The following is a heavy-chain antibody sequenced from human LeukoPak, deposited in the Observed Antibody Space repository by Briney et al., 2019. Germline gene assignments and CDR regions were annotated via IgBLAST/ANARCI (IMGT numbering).Heavy chain of an antibody. Sequence: GGSLRLSCAASGFTFSRYGMHWVRQAPGKGLEWVAVISYDGSNKYYADSVKGRFTISRDNSKNTLYLQMNSLRAEDTAVYYCAKDDSSTQPDYWGQGTLVTVSS. CDR2: ISYDGSNK. CDR3: AKDDSSTQPDY. CDR1: GFTFSRYG. V-gene: IGHV3-30*18. J-gene: IGHJ4*02. D-gene: IGHD2-2*01.